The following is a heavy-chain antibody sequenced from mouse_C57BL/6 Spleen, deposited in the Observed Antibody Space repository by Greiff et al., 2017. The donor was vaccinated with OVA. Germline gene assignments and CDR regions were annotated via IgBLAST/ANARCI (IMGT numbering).Heavy chain of an antibody. J-gene: IGHJ3*01. CDR1: GFNIKAYY. CDR2: IDPEDGDT. D-gene: IGHD2-4*01. V-gene: IGHV14-2*01. Sequence: EVQLQQSGAELVKPGASVKLSCTASGFNIKAYYMHWVKQRTEQGLEWIGRIDPEDGDTKYAPKFKGKATITADTYSITASLLLSSLTSEDTAVYYYAISDDSDGVWFACWGQGTLVTVSA. CDR3: AISDDSDGVWFAC.